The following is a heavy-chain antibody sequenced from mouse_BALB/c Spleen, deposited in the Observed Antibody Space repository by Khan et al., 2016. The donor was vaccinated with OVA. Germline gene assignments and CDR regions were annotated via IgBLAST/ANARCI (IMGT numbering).Heavy chain of an antibody. V-gene: IGHV7-3*02. Sequence: EVELVESGGGLVQPGGSLRLSCATSGFTFTDYYMSWVRQPPGKALEWLGFIRNKANGYTTEYSASVKGRFTISRDNSQSILYLQMNTLRAEDSATYYWTRETVVGIYWYFDVWGAGTTVTVSS. CDR3: TRETVVGIYWYFDV. CDR2: IRNKANGYTT. D-gene: IGHD1-1*01. CDR1: GFTFTDYY. J-gene: IGHJ1*01.